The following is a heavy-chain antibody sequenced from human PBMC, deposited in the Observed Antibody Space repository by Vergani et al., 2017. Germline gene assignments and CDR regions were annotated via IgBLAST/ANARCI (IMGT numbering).Heavy chain of an antibody. Sequence: QVQLVQSGAEVKKPGSSVKVSCKASGGTFSSFAISWVRQAPGQGLEWMGRIIPIFGTANYAQKFQGRVTITADESTSTAYMELSSLRSEDTAVYYCARAGMATIEGAPDAFYMWGEGTMVTVSA. V-gene: IGHV1-69*13. CDR1: GGTFSSFA. CDR3: ARAGMATIEGAPDAFYM. CDR2: IIPIFGTA. J-gene: IGHJ3*02. D-gene: IGHD5-24*01.